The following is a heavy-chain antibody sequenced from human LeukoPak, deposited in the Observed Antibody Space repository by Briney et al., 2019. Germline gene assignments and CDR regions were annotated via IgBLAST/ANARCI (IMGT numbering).Heavy chain of an antibody. Sequence: PSETLSLTCAVYGGSFSGYYWSWIRQPPGKGLEWIGEINHSGSTNYNPSLKSRVTISVDTSKNQFSLKLSSVTAADTAVYYCARAGNLYAFDIWGQGTMVTVSS. J-gene: IGHJ3*02. V-gene: IGHV4-34*01. CDR1: GGSFSGYY. CDR3: ARAGNLYAFDI. CDR2: INHSGST. D-gene: IGHD4-23*01.